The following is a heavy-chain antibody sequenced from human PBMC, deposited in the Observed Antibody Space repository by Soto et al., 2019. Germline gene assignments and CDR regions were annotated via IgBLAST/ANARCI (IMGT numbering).Heavy chain of an antibody. CDR1: GFNFSNYA. D-gene: IGHD3-16*01. J-gene: IGHJ4*02. V-gene: IGHV3-23*01. CDR3: AKDRRAGGNSAFYFDF. CDR2: ISATGGGT. Sequence: GGSLRLSCAASGFNFSNYAMSWVRQAPGKGLEWGSLISATGGGTYYADSVKGRFTISRDNSHNTLYLQVHSLTAEDTAVYYCAKDRRAGGNSAFYFDFWGQGAQVTVSS.